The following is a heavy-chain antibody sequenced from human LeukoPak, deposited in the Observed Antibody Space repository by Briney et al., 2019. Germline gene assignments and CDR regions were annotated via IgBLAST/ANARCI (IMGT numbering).Heavy chain of an antibody. Sequence: SETLSLTCSVSGGSISIYYWSWIRQPPGKGLEWIGYVYNSGSTDYNPSLKSRVTISVDTSKNQFSLNLNSVTAADTAVYYCAREMDAHPRIVVWGQGTLVTVSS. CDR3: AREMDAHPRIVV. J-gene: IGHJ1*01. V-gene: IGHV4-59*12. D-gene: IGHD2-21*01. CDR1: GGSISIYY. CDR2: VYNSGST.